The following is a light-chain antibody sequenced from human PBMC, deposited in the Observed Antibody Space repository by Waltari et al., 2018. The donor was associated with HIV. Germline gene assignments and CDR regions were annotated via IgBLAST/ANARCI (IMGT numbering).Light chain of an antibody. V-gene: IGKV1-8*01. J-gene: IGKJ1*01. CDR2: GAT. Sequence: ATRVTESPPSFSASTGDRVPITCRARREISTHLAWYQHKPGSATTLLRYGATTLQSGLPSRFNGSVSGTDFTLSINCLQSEDFSTYYCQQYYSSPLTFGQGTKVEV. CDR1: REISTH. CDR3: QQYYSSPLT.